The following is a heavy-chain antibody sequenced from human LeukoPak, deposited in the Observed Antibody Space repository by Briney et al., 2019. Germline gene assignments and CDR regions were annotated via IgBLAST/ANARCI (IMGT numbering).Heavy chain of an antibody. CDR3: ARGRRQWLRAFDI. CDR2: INHSGST. V-gene: IGHV4-34*01. J-gene: IGHJ3*02. CDR1: GGSFSGYY. Sequence: PSETLSLTCAVYGGSFSGYYWSWIRQPPGKGLEWIGEINHSGSTNHNPSLKSRVTISVDTSKNQFSLKLSSVTAADTAVYYCARGRRQWLRAFDIWGQGTMVTVSS. D-gene: IGHD6-19*01.